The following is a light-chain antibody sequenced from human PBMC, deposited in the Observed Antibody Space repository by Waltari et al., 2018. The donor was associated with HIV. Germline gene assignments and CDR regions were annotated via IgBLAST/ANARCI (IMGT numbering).Light chain of an antibody. V-gene: IGKV1-5*03. CDR1: QSISSW. J-gene: IGKJ1*01. Sequence: DIQMTQSPSTLSASVGDRVTITCRASQSISSWLAWYQQKPVKAPKLLIYKASSFESGVPSRFSGSGSGTEFTLTIISLQPDDFATYYCQQYNSYPWTFGQGTKVEIK. CDR3: QQYNSYPWT. CDR2: KAS.